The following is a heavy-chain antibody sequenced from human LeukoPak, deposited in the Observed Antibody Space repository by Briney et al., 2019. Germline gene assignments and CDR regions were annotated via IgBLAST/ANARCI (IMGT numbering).Heavy chain of an antibody. CDR3: ARDLKTSGWYGDFDY. V-gene: IGHV3-53*01. CDR2: IFSGGST. CDR1: GFTVSSNY. D-gene: IGHD6-19*01. J-gene: IGHJ4*02. Sequence: TGGSLRLSSVASGFTVSSNYMSWVRQAPGKGLEWVSAIFSGGSTFYADSVTGRFTISRDNSKNTVYLEMNSLRAEDTAVYYCARDLKTSGWYGDFDYWGQGTLVTVSS.